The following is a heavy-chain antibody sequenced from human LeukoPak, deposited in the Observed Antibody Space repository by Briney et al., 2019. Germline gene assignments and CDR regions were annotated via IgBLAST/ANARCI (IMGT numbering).Heavy chain of an antibody. J-gene: IGHJ4*02. CDR3: ARSAR. CDR1: GFTSSTSW. CDR2: INQDGSAQ. V-gene: IGHV3-7*01. Sequence: GGSLRLSCAASGFTSSTSWMSWVRQAPGKGLEWVANINQDGSAQYYVDCVKGRFTISRDNAKSSLYLQMNSLRAEDTAVYYCARSARWGQGTLVTVSS.